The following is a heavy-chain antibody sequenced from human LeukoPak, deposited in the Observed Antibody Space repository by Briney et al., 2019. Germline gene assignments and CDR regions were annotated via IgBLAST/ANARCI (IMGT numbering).Heavy chain of an antibody. D-gene: IGHD5-18*01. CDR2: IYHSGST. Sequence: PSETLSLTCAVSGGSISSGGYSWSWIRQPPGKGLEWIGYIYHSGSTYYNPSLKSRVTISVDRSKNQFSLKLSSVTAADTAVYYCARGVYSYDRPLDYWGQGTLVTVSS. V-gene: IGHV4-30-2*01. J-gene: IGHJ4*02. CDR1: GGSISSGGYS. CDR3: ARGVYSYDRPLDY.